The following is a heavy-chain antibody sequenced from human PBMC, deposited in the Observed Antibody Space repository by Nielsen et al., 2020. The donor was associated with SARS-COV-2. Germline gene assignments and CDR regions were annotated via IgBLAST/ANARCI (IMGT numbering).Heavy chain of an antibody. CDR1: GGSISSYY. D-gene: IGHD4-17*01. Sequence: SETLSLTCTVSGGSISSYYWGWIRQPPGKGLESIGYIYYSGNTNYNPSLKSRVTISIDTSKKQFSLKLTSVTAADTAVYFCARQKYGERFDYWGQGTLVTVSS. CDR3: ARQKYGERFDY. V-gene: IGHV4-59*01. J-gene: IGHJ4*02. CDR2: IYYSGNT.